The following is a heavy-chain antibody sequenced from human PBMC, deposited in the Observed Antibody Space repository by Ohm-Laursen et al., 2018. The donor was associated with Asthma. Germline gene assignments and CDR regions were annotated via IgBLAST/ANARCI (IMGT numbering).Heavy chain of an antibody. CDR1: GFTFSDYF. CDR2: IFPDGRHT. V-gene: IGHV3-74*01. CDR3: ARNSGSGRWLQLRYWYFDL. J-gene: IGHJ2*01. Sequence: GSLRLSCAASGFTFSDYFMHWVRQGPGQGLVWISHIFPDGRHTNYADSVKGRFTISRDNAKNSLYLQMNSLRAEDTAVYYCARNSGSGRWLQLRYWYFDLWGRGTLVTVSS. D-gene: IGHD5-24*01.